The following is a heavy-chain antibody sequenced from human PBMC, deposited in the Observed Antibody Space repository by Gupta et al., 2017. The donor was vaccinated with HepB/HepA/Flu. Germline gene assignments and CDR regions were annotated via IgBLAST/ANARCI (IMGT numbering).Heavy chain of an antibody. Sequence: EVQLVESGGGLVQPGRSLRLSCTASGFTFGDYAMSWVRQAPGKGLEWVGFIRSKAYGGTTEYAASVKGRFTISRDDSKSIAYLQMNSLKTEDTAVYYCTRGGWYFWVDYWGQGTLVTVSS. V-gene: IGHV3-49*04. D-gene: IGHD6-19*01. J-gene: IGHJ4*02. CDR1: GFTFGDYA. CDR2: IRSKAYGGTT. CDR3: TRGGWYFWVDY.